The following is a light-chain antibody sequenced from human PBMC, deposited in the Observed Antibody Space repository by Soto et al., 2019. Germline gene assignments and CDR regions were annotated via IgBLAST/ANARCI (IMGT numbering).Light chain of an antibody. CDR1: RSDVGGYNY. J-gene: IGLJ1*01. V-gene: IGLV2-14*01. CDR2: EVS. Sequence: QSVLTQPASVSGSPGQSITVSCTVTRSDVGGYNYVSWYQQHPGKAPKLIIYEVSNRPSGVSYRFSGSKSGNTASLTISGLQAEDEADYYCSSYTSSNTLHYVFGSGTKVTLL. CDR3: SSYTSSNTLHYV.